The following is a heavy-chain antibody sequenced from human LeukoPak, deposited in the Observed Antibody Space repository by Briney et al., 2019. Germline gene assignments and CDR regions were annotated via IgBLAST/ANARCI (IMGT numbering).Heavy chain of an antibody. V-gene: IGHV3-74*01. CDR3: ANYIQRPPGMDV. CDR1: GFTFSSYW. Sequence: GGSLRLSCAASGFTFSSYWMHWVRQAPGKGLVWVSGINTDGSSTNYADSVKGRFTISTDNSKNTVYLQMNSLRAEDTALYFCANYIQRPPGMDVWGQGTMVTVSS. CDR2: INTDGSST. D-gene: IGHD3-10*02. J-gene: IGHJ6*02.